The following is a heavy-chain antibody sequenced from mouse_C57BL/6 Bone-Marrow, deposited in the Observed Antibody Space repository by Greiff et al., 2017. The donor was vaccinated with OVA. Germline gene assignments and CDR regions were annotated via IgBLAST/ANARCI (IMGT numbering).Heavy chain of an antibody. Sequence: EVMLVESGGGLVKPGGSLKLSCAASGFTFSSYAMSWVRQTPEKRLEWVATISDGGSYTYYPDNVKGRFTISRDNAKNNLYLQMSHLKSEDTAMYYCARDVTTDYFDYWSQGTTLTVSS. CDR3: ARDVTTDYFDY. CDR2: ISDGGSYT. V-gene: IGHV5-4*01. D-gene: IGHD2-12*01. J-gene: IGHJ2*01. CDR1: GFTFSSYA.